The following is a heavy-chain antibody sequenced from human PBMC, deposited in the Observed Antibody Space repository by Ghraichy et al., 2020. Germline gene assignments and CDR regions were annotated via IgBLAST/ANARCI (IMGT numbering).Heavy chain of an antibody. Sequence: ASVKVSCKASGYTFTSYYMHWVRQAPGQGLEWMGIINPSGGSTSYAQKFQGRVTMTRDTSTSTVYMELSSLRSEDTAVYYCARVNNYGSGSYYNDYYYGMDVWSQGTTVTVSS. CDR3: ARVNNYGSGSYYNDYYYGMDV. CDR1: GYTFTSYY. D-gene: IGHD3-10*01. J-gene: IGHJ6*02. CDR2: INPSGGST. V-gene: IGHV1-46*03.